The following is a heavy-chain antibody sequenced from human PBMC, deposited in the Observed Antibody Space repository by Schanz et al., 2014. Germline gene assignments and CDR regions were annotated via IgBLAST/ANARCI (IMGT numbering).Heavy chain of an antibody. Sequence: LVESGGGVVQPGRSLRLSCAASGFTFSSYGMHWVRQVPGKGLEWVAVVCYDGSHKDYADSVKGRFTISRDNSKNTLYLQMNSLRAEDTAVYYCARDRQQLVGRIGYYYGMDVWGQGTTVTVSS. D-gene: IGHD6-13*01. CDR3: ARDRQQLVGRIGYYYGMDV. J-gene: IGHJ6*02. CDR1: GFTFSSYG. V-gene: IGHV3-30*19. CDR2: VCYDGSHK.